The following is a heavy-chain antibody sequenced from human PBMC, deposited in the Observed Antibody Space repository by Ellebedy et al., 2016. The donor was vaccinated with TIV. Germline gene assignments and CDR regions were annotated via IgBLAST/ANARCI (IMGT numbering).Heavy chain of an antibody. J-gene: IGHJ4*02. CDR3: ARDRDSDF. CDR2: INTNTGTP. D-gene: IGHD3-10*01. CDR1: GYTFTKYA. V-gene: IGHV7-4-1*02. Sequence: AASVKVSCKASGYTFTKYAMNWVRQAPGQGLEWMGWINTNTGTPTYAQGFTGRFVFSLDTSLRTAYLQMSSLEAEDTAMYYCARDRDSDFWGQGTLVTVSS.